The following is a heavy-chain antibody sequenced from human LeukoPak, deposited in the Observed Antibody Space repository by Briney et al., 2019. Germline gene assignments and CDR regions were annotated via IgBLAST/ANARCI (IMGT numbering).Heavy chain of an antibody. Sequence: SVKVSCKASLGTYSSYAISWVRQAPGQGFEGMGGIIPFFGTENSGQKLQGRVTITPDKSTRIASMALSKLRSEDTAVSYCSGLASPLNLRYWYFYLWGRGTVVTV. CDR2: IIPFFGTE. J-gene: IGHJ2*01. D-gene: IGHD3-16*01. V-gene: IGHV1-69*06. CDR1: LGTYSSYA. CDR3: SGLASPLNLRYWYFYL.